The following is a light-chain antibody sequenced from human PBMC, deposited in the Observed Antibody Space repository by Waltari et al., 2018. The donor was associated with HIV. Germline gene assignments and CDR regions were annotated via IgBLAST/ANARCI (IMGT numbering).Light chain of an antibody. J-gene: IGLJ3*02. Sequence: SYDLTQPPSMSVSPGQTARISCSGEGVPTKYNFWYQQKSGQAPTLVIFKDAESPSGVPERYAGSISGTTVTLIISEVQAEDEADYYCQATDNSGNVWVFGGGTKLTVL. CDR3: QATDNSGNVWV. V-gene: IGLV3-25*03. CDR2: KDA. CDR1: GVPTKY.